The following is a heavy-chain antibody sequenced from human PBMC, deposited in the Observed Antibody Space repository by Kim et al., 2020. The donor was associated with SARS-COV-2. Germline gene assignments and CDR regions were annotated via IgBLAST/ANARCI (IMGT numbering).Heavy chain of an antibody. J-gene: IGHJ4*02. CDR2: IYYSGST. CDR3: ARHPRSLTTVTTGIDY. D-gene: IGHD4-17*01. Sequence: SETLSLTCTVSGGSISSSSYYWGWIRQPPGKGLEWIGSIYYSGSTYYNPSLKSRVTISVDTSKNQFSLKLSSVTAADTAVYYCARHPRSLTTVTTGIDYWGQGTLVTVSS. V-gene: IGHV4-39*01. CDR1: GGSISSSSYY.